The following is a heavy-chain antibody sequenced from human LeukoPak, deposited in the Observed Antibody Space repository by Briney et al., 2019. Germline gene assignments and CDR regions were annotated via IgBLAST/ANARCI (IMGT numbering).Heavy chain of an antibody. V-gene: IGHV1-8*03. Sequence: ASVKVSCKASGYTFTSYDINWVRQATGQGLEWMGWMNPNSGNTGYAQKFQGRVTITRNTSISTAYMELSSLRSEDTAVHYCARGGLELRRRLAFDIWGQGTMVTVSS. CDR1: GYTFTSYD. CDR2: MNPNSGNT. J-gene: IGHJ3*02. D-gene: IGHD1-7*01. CDR3: ARGGLELRRRLAFDI.